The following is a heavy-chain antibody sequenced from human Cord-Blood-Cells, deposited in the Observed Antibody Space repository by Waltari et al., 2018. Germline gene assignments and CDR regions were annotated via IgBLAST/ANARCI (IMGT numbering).Heavy chain of an antibody. V-gene: IGHV1-69*09. Sequence: QVQLVQSGAEVKKPGSSVKVSCQASGGPFSSTAIRWVGQGPGPGLEWMGRIIPILGRANYAQKFQGRVTITADKSTSTAYMELSSLRSEDTAVYYCARGYGSGSYYPYYYYYYMDVWGKGTTVTVSS. J-gene: IGHJ6*03. CDR1: GGPFSSTA. CDR2: IIPILGRA. D-gene: IGHD3-10*01. CDR3: ARGYGSGSYYPYYYYYYMDV.